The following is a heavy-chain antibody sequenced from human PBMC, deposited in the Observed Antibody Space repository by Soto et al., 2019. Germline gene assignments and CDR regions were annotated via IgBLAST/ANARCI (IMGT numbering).Heavy chain of an antibody. V-gene: IGHV4-30-4*01. CDR3: ASATYDSSPYYLDY. J-gene: IGHJ4*02. Sequence: QVQLQESGPGLVKPSQTLSLTCTVSGASISGGDYYWTWIRQPPGKGLEWIGSIYYTGNTYSNPSLXGXLXXSVDPSNTQFALRLTSVTAPDTAIYYCASATYDSSPYYLDYWGQGTLVTVSS. D-gene: IGHD3-22*01. CDR2: IYYTGNT. CDR1: GASISGGDYY.